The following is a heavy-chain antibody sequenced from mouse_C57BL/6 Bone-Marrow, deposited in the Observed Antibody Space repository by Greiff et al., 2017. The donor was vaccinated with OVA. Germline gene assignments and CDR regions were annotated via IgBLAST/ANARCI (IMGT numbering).Heavy chain of an antibody. D-gene: IGHD1-1*01. J-gene: IGHJ1*03. CDR1: GYTFTSYG. V-gene: IGHV1-58*01. CDR3: ARKEGLYYYGYWYFDV. Sequence: EVQLQQSGAELVRPGSSVKMSCKTSGYTFTSYGINWVKQRPGQGLEWIGYIYIGNGYTEYNEKFKGKATLTSDTSSSTAYMQLSSLTSEDSAIYFCARKEGLYYYGYWYFDVWGTGTTVTVSS. CDR2: IYIGNGYT.